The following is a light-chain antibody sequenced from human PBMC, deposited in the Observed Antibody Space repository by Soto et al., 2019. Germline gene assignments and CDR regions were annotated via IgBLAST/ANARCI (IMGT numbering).Light chain of an antibody. CDR3: QQYFNSLT. CDR1: QSISIY. J-gene: IGKJ4*01. CDR2: GAS. V-gene: IGKV3-20*01. Sequence: DIVLTQSPGTLSLSPGERGTLSCRASQSISIYLAWYQQKPGQAPRLLIFGASTRPTGIPDRFSGSGSGTDFTLTISRLEPEDFAVYYCQQYFNSLTFGGGTQVQIK.